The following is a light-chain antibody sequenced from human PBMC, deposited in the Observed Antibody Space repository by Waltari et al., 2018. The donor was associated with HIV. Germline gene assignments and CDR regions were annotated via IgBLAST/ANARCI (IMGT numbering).Light chain of an antibody. CDR3: ESAHSSLWV. CDR2: KDS. J-gene: IGLJ3*02. CDR1: ALPKQY. V-gene: IGLV3-25*03. Sequence: SYELTQPPSVSVYPGQTARITCSGDALPKQYAYWYQQKAGQAPVLVIYKDSERPSGIPERFSGSSSGTTVTLTISGVQAEDEADYYCESAHSSLWVFGGGTKLTVL.